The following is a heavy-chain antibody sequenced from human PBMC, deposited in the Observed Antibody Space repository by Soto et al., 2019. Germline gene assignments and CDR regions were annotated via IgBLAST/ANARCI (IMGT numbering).Heavy chain of an antibody. CDR2: IKQDGSEK. V-gene: IGHV3-7*01. CDR1: GFTFSSYW. Sequence: GGSLRLSCAASGFTFSSYWMSWVRQAPGKGLEWVANIKQDGSEKYYVDSVKGRFTISRDNAKNSLYLQMNSLRAEDTAVYYCARDSKYSSSSRLGYWGQGTLVTVSS. CDR3: ARDSKYSSSSRLGY. J-gene: IGHJ4*02. D-gene: IGHD6-6*01.